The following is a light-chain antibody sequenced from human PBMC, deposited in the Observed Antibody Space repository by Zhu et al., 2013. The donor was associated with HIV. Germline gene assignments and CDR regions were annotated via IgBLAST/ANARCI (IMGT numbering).Light chain of an antibody. J-gene: IGKJ3*01. CDR3: QQYYSTPST. Sequence: QLTQSPSSLSAFVGDRVTITCRASETIKDYLSWFQQKPGKAPQLLIHGASSLQSGVPARFSGSGYGTHFTLTISNLQTEDFATYFCQQYYSTPSTFGPGTKVDIK. V-gene: IGKV1-39*01. CDR1: ETIKDY. CDR2: GAS.